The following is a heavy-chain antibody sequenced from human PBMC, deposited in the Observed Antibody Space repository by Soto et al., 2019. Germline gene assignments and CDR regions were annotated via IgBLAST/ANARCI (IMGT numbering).Heavy chain of an antibody. V-gene: IGHV1-69*13. D-gene: IGHD2-15*01. CDR2: IIPIFGTA. Sequence: SVKVSCKASGGTFSSYAISWVRQAPGQGLEWMGGIIPIFGTANYAQKFQGRVTITADESTSTAYMELSSLRSEDTAVYYCASRVVADTYNWFDPWGQGTLVTVS. J-gene: IGHJ5*02. CDR3: ASRVVADTYNWFDP. CDR1: GGTFSSYA.